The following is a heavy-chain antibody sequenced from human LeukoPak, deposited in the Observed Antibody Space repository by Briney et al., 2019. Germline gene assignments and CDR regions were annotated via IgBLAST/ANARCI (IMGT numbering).Heavy chain of an antibody. CDR3: TRSPQFWSGYYTDY. Sequence: GGSLRLSCTASGFTFGDYAMSWVRQAPGKGLEWVGFIRSKAYGGTTEYAASVKGRFTISRDDSKSIAYLQMNSLKTEDTAVYCCTRSPQFWSGYYTDYWGQGTLVTVSS. V-gene: IGHV3-49*04. J-gene: IGHJ4*02. D-gene: IGHD3-3*01. CDR2: IRSKAYGGTT. CDR1: GFTFGDYA.